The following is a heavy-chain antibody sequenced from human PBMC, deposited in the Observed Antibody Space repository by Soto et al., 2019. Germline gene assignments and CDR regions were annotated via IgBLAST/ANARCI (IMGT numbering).Heavy chain of an antibody. CDR3: ARPDIVVVPAAYYYYGMDV. CDR1: GGTFSSYS. CDR2: IIPIFGTA. Sequence: SVKVSCKASGGTFSSYSISWVRQAPGQGLEWMGGIIPIFGTANYAQKFQGRVTITADESTSTAYMELSSLRSEDTAVYYCARPDIVVVPAAYYYYGMDVWGQGTTVTVSS. V-gene: IGHV1-69*13. J-gene: IGHJ6*02. D-gene: IGHD2-2*01.